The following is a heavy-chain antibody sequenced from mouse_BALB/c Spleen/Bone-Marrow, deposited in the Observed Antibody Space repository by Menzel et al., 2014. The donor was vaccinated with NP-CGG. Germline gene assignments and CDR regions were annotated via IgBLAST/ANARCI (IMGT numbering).Heavy chain of an antibody. Sequence: EVMLVESGGGLVQPGGSRKLSCAASGFTFSSFGMHWVRQAPEKGLEWVAYISSGSSTIYYADTVKGRFTISRDDPKNTLVLQVTSLRSEDTAMYYCASRAYWGQGTLVTVSA. CDR3: ASRAY. J-gene: IGHJ3*01. CDR1: GFTFSSFG. CDR2: ISSGSSTI. V-gene: IGHV5-17*02.